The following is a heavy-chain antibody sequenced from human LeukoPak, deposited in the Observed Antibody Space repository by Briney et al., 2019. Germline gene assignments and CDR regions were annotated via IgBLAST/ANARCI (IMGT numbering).Heavy chain of an antibody. J-gene: IGHJ4*02. CDR1: GFTFSNYA. D-gene: IGHD1-26*01. CDR3: AKTREATYYFDC. Sequence: GESLRLSCAASGFTFSNYAMSWVHQAPGKGLEWVSTISGSGGNSYYADSVKGRFTISRDNSKNTLYLQMNSLRAEDTALYYCAKTREATYYFDCWGQGTLVTVSS. CDR2: ISGSGGNS. V-gene: IGHV3-23*01.